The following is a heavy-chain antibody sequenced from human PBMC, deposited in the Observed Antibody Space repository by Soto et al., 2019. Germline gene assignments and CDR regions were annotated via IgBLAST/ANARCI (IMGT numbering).Heavy chain of an antibody. J-gene: IGHJ6*02. Sequence: QVQLQESGPGLVKPSQTLSLTCTVSGGSISSGDYYWSWIRQPPGKGLEWIGYIYYSGSTYYNPSLMSRVTISVDTSKIQFSLKLSSVTAADTAVYYCARDLSHYYDSSGYYYLRNYYGMDVWGQGTTVTVSS. CDR2: IYYSGST. D-gene: IGHD3-22*01. V-gene: IGHV4-30-4*01. CDR3: ARDLSHYYDSSGYYYLRNYYGMDV. CDR1: GGSISSGDYY.